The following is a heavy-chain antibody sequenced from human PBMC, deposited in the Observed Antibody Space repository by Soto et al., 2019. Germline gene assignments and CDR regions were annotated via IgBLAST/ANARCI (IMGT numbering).Heavy chain of an antibody. CDR1: GFTFSGDW. CDR3: SRGRSPCYGYFDP. V-gene: IGHV3-74*01. J-gene: IGHJ5*02. Sequence: GGSLRLSCVASGFTFSGDWMHWVRQVPGKGLVWVSRISPDGTTTYYADSVKGRFTISRDNAKNTLYLQMNGLRADDTAVYYCSRGRSPCYGYFDPWGPGTLVTVSS. CDR2: ISPDGTTT. D-gene: IGHD3-16*01.